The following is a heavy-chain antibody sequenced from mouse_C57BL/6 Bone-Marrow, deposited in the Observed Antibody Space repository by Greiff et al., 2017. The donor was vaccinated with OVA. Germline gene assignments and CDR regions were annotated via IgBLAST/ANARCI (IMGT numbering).Heavy chain of an antibody. V-gene: IGHV10-1*01. Sequence: EVQLQESGGGLVQPKGSLKLSCAASGFSFNTYAMNWVRQAPGKGLEWVARIRSKSNNYATYYADSVKDRFTISRDDSESMLYLQMNNLKTEDTAMYYCVVYYYGRGGYFDVWGTGTTVTVSS. CDR2: IRSKSNNYAT. J-gene: IGHJ1*03. CDR3: VVYYYGRGGYFDV. D-gene: IGHD1-1*01. CDR1: GFSFNTYA.